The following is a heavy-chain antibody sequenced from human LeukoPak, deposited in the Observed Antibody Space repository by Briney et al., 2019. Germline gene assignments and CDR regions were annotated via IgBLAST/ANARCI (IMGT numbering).Heavy chain of an antibody. J-gene: IGHJ2*01. D-gene: IGHD6-19*01. CDR3: SAAVAGDYFDL. Sequence: GGSLRLSCAASGFTLSGAAMHWVRQASGKGLEWLGRSRSKADSYTTAYAASVKGRFTVYTDDSKNTAYMQMNSLKTEVTAVSYCSAAVAGDYFDLWGRGTLVTVSS. V-gene: IGHV3-73*01. CDR1: GFTLSGAA. CDR2: SRSKADSYTT.